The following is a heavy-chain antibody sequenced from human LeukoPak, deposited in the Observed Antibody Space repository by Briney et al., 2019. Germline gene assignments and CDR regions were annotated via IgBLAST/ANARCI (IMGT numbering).Heavy chain of an antibody. CDR3: ARHGGDYEGVDDY. J-gene: IGHJ4*02. CDR2: IYYSGST. CDR1: GGSISSYY. Sequence: SETLPLTCTVSGGSISSYYWSWIRQPPGKGLEWIGYIYYSGSTNYNPSLKSRVTISVDTSKNQFSLKLSSVTAADTAVYYCARHGGDYEGVDDYWGQGTLVTVSS. V-gene: IGHV4-59*08. D-gene: IGHD4-17*01.